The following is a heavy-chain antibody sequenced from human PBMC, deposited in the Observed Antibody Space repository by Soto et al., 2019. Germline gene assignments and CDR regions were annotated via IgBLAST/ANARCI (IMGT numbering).Heavy chain of an antibody. CDR1: GFTVTEIY. D-gene: IGHD2-15*01. CDR2: IYNEFT. Sequence: EVQLVESGGGLVQPGGSLRLSCVASGFTVTEIYMNWVRQAPGKGLEWVSVIYNEFTDYADSVRGRFSISTDSSKNALYLQMNSLSAEDSAVYYCVREPRYCSGGSCSIMGVAFDIWGQGTMVTVSS. J-gene: IGHJ3*02. V-gene: IGHV3-66*01. CDR3: VREPRYCSGGSCSIMGVAFDI.